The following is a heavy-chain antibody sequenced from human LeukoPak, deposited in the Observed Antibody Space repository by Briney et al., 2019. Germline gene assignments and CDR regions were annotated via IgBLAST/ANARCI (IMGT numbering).Heavy chain of an antibody. CDR3: ARGPGIAVAVDY. CDR1: GGSFSGYY. V-gene: IGHV4-34*01. J-gene: IGHJ4*02. CDR2: INHSGST. D-gene: IGHD6-19*01. Sequence: SETLSLTCAVYGGSFSGYYWSWIRQPPGKGLEWIGEINHSGSTNYNPSPKSRVTISVDTSKNQFSLKLSSVTAADTAVYYCARGPGIAVAVDYWGQGTLVTVSS.